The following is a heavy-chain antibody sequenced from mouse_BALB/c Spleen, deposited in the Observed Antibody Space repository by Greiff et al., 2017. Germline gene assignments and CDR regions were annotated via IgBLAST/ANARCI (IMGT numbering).Heavy chain of an antibody. J-gene: IGHJ2*01. CDR1: GYAFSSYW. Sequence: QVQLQQSGAELVRPGSSVKISCKASGYAFSSYWMNWVKQRPGQGLEWIGQIYPRDGDTNYNGKFKGKATLTADKSSSTAYMQLSSLTSEDSAVYFCARDYRYYFDYWGQGTTLTVSS. CDR2: IYPRDGDT. D-gene: IGHD2-14*01. CDR3: ARDYRYYFDY. V-gene: IGHV1-80*01.